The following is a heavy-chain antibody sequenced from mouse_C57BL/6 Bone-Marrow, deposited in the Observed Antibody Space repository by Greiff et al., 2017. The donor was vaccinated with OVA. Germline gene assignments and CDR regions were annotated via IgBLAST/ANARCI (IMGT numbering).Heavy chain of an antibody. CDR3: ARLLRDY. CDR2: ISSGGSYT. CDR1: GFTFSSYG. J-gene: IGHJ2*01. D-gene: IGHD1-1*01. V-gene: IGHV5-6*01. Sequence: EVQLVESGGDLVKPGGSLKLSCAASGFTFSSYGMSWVRQTPDKRLEWVATISSGGSYTYYPDSVKGRFTLSRDNAKNTLYLQMSSLKAEDTAMYYCARLLRDYWGQGTTLTVSS.